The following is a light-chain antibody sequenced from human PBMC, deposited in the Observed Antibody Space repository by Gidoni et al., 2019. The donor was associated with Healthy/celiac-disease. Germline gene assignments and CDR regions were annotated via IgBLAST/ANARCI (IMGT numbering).Light chain of an antibody. CDR2: WAS. CDR1: QSVFYSSNNKNY. J-gene: IGKJ4*01. Sequence: IVMTRSTDSLALSLAERAPISCKSSQSVFYSSNNKNYLAWYQKKLGQPPKLLIYWASTRESGVPDRFSGSGSGTDFTLTISSRQAEDVAVYYCQQYYSSPLTFGGGTKVEIK. V-gene: IGKV4-1*01. CDR3: QQYYSSPLT.